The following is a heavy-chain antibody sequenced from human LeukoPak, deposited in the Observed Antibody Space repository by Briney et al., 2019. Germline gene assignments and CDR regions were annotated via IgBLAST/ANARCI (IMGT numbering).Heavy chain of an antibody. V-gene: IGHV3-48*01. CDR3: ARGAQSIVGAIYYYYMDV. CDR2: ISSSSSTI. CDR1: GFTFSSYS. Sequence: PGGSLRLSCAASGFTFSSYSMNWVRQAPGKGLEWVSYISSSSSTIYYADSVKGRFTISRDNAKNSLYLQMNSLRAEDTAVYYCARGAQSIVGAIYYYYMDVWGKGTTVTVSS. J-gene: IGHJ6*03. D-gene: IGHD1-26*01.